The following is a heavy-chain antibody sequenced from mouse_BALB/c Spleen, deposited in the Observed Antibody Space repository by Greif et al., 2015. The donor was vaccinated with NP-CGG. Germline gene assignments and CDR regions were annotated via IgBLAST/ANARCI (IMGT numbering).Heavy chain of an antibody. CDR1: GYSITSDYA. D-gene: IGHD2-1*01. V-gene: IGHV3-2*02. J-gene: IGHJ1*01. Sequence: EVQRVESGPGLVKPSQSLSLTCTVTGYSITSDYAWNWIRQFPGNKLEWMGYISYSGSTSYNPSLKSRISITRDTSKNQFFLQLNSVTTEDTATYYCARLYGNYRYFDVWGAGSTVTVSS. CDR2: ISYSGST. CDR3: ARLYGNYRYFDV.